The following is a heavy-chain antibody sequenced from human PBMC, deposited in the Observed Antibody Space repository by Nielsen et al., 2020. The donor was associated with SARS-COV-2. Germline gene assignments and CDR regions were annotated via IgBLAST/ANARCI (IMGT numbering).Heavy chain of an antibody. CDR3: AKDRAIFMIYFTRGGPDY. CDR2: ISYEGSKQ. CDR1: GFSFDNYG. J-gene: IGHJ4*02. V-gene: IGHV3-30*18. Sequence: GGSLRLSCAASGFSFDNYGMHWVRQAPGKGLEWVAYISYEGSKQFYGDSVKGRFTISRDFSKSTLYPQMNSLRAEDTAMYYCAKDRAIFMIYFTRGGPDYWGQGTLVTVSS. D-gene: IGHD3/OR15-3a*01.